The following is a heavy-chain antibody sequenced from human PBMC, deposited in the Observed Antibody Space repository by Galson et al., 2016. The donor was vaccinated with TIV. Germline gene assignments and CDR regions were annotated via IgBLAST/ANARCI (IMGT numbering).Heavy chain of an antibody. CDR3: ASVAWFPGLSLDN. V-gene: IGHV1-24*01. CDR2: FDPEQHKK. Sequence: SCKVSGDSLSDLSVHWVRQAPGKGLEWMAGFDPEQHKKIYAQKLEGRVTLTDDTSTDTAFLELSSLGFEDTAVYYCASVAWFPGLSLDNWGQGTLVIVSS. D-gene: IGHD2/OR15-2a*01. CDR1: GDSLSDLS. J-gene: IGHJ4*02.